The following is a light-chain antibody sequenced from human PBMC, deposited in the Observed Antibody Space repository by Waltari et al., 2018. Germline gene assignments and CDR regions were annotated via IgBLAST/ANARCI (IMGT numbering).Light chain of an antibody. V-gene: IGLV2-14*01. CDR3: SSYTSSGTLVL. Sequence: QSALTQPASVSGSPGQPITISCTGTTTDVGGFDYVSWYQQHPGKAPKLMIFEVTNRPSGISNRFSGSKSGNTASLTISGLQADDEADYFCSSYTSSGTLVLFGGGTKLTVL. CDR1: TTDVGGFDY. J-gene: IGLJ2*01. CDR2: EVT.